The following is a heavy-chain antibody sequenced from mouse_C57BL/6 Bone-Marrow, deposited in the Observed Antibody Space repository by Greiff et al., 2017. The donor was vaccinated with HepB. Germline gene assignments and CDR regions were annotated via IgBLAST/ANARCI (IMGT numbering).Heavy chain of an antibody. Sequence: QVQLQQSGTELVKPGASVKLSCKASGYTFTSYWMHWVKQRPGQGLEWIGNINPSNGGTNYNEKFKSKATLTVDKSSSTAYMQLSSLTSEDSAVYYCARGPYYDYDDYAMDYWGQGTSVTVSS. CDR2: INPSNGGT. D-gene: IGHD2-4*01. CDR3: ARGPYYDYDDYAMDY. V-gene: IGHV1-53*01. CDR1: GYTFTSYW. J-gene: IGHJ4*01.